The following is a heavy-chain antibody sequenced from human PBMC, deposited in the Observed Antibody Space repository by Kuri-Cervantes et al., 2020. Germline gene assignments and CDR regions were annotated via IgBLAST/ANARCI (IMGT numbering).Heavy chain of an antibody. J-gene: IGHJ5*02. CDR3: AGIRAASGWFDP. Sequence: SGPTLVIPTKILTLTCTFSGFSLSTAGMCVSWYRQPPGKALEWLALIDWDDDKYYSTSLKTRLTISKDTSKNQVVLTITNMDPVDTATYYCAGIRAASGWFDPWGQGTLVTVSS. CDR2: IDWDDDK. D-gene: IGHD6-25*01. CDR1: GFSLSTAGMC. V-gene: IGHV2-70*01.